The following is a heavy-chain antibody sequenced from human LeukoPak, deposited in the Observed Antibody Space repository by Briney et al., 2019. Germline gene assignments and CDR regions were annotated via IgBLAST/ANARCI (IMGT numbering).Heavy chain of an antibody. Sequence: PSETLSLTCTVSGGSISSHYWSWIRQPPGKGLEWIGYIYYSGSTNYNPSLRSRVTISVDTSKNQFSLKLSSVTAADTAVYYCARGSATVSDYWGQGTLVTVSS. CDR2: IYYSGST. J-gene: IGHJ4*02. V-gene: IGHV4-59*11. CDR1: GGSISSHY. D-gene: IGHD5-18*01. CDR3: ARGSATVSDY.